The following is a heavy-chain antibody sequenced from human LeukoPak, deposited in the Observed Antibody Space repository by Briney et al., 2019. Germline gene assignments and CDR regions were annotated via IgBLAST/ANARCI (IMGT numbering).Heavy chain of an antibody. Sequence: PGGSLRLSCAASGFTFSDYYMSWIRQAPGKGLEWVSYISSSGSTIYYADSVKGRFTIFRDNAKNSLYLQMNSLRAEDTAVYYCARDFHRRLYDSSAYHPYWGQGTLVTVSS. D-gene: IGHD3-22*01. CDR1: GFTFSDYY. CDR2: ISSSGSTI. V-gene: IGHV3-11*04. J-gene: IGHJ4*02. CDR3: ARDFHRRLYDSSAYHPY.